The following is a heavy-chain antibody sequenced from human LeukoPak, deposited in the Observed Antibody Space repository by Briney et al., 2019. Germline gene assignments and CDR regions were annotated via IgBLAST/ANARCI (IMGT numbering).Heavy chain of an antibody. J-gene: IGHJ6*02. CDR3: ARTDDYDILTGYPRLHYYYGMDV. CDR2: IIPIFGTA. Sequence: ASVKVSCKASGGTFSSYAISWVRQAPGQGLEWMGGIIPIFGTANYAQKFQGRVTITADESTSTAYMELSSLRSEDTAVYYCARTDDYDILTGYPRLHYYYGMDVWGQGTTVTVSS. D-gene: IGHD3-9*01. CDR1: GGTFSSYA. V-gene: IGHV1-69*01.